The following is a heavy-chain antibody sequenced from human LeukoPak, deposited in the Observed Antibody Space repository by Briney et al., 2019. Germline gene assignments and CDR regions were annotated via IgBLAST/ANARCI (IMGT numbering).Heavy chain of an antibody. D-gene: IGHD3-10*01. CDR1: GFTFSSYS. CDR2: ITRSSIYT. CDR3: AKTLPYGAGSFDY. V-gene: IGHV3-21*01. J-gene: IGHJ4*02. Sequence: GGSLRLSCAGSGFTFSSYSMNWVRQAPGKGLEWVSSITRSSIYTYYADSVKGRFTISRDNSKNTLYLQMNSLRSEDTAMFYCAKTLPYGAGSFDYWGQGTLVTVSS.